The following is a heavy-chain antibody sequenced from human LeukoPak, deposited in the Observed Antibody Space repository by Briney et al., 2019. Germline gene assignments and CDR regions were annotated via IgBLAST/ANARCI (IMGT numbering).Heavy chain of an antibody. Sequence: GSPKVSRKPSGYTSTGYYMHGVRHAPGQGLGWMGWINAMSSGTHYAQKCPGWVTMTRDTSISTTYMELSRLRSDGTAVYYCARSMIVVRRLDPSGEGTLVTVSS. CDR1: GYTSTGYY. CDR2: INAMSSGT. CDR3: ARSMIVVRRLDP. D-gene: IGHD3-22*01. V-gene: IGHV1-2*04. J-gene: IGHJ5*02.